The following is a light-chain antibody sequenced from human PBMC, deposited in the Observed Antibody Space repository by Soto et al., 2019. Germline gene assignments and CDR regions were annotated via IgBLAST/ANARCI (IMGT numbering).Light chain of an antibody. J-gene: IGLJ2*01. CDR1: SSNIGSNT. CDR3: AAWDDSLNGVV. CDR2: IAS. V-gene: IGLV1-44*01. Sequence: QSALTQSPSASGTPGQRVTISCSGSSSNIGSNTVNWYQQLPGTAPKLLIFIASHRPSGVPDRFSGSKSGSSASLAISGLQSEDEADYYCAAWDDSLNGVVFGGGTKLTVL.